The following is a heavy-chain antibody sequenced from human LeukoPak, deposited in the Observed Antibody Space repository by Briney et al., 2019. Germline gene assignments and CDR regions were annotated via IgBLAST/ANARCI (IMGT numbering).Heavy chain of an antibody. CDR1: GFTFGDFV. Sequence: GGSLRLSCITSGFTFGDFVMSWFRQAPGKGLGWVGFIRSKTHGATTEYAASVKGRFTISRDDSKSSVYLQMNSLKSEDTAVYYCTRGAMAPDYWGQGTLVTVSS. J-gene: IGHJ4*02. CDR3: TRGAMAPDY. D-gene: IGHD5-18*01. CDR2: IRSKTHGATT. V-gene: IGHV3-49*03.